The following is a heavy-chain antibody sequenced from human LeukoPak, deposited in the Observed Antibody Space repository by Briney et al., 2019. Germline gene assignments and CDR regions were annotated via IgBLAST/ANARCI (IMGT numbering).Heavy chain of an antibody. V-gene: IGHV3-23*01. CDR1: GFTFSSYA. CDR3: AKDNPDEGSGYFNYFDY. D-gene: IGHD3-22*01. J-gene: IGHJ4*02. Sequence: GGSLRLSCAASGFTFSSYAMSWVRQAPGKGLEWASAISGSGGSTYYADSVKGRFTISRDNSKNTLYLQMNSLRAEDTAVYYCAKDNPDEGSGYFNYFDYWGQGTLVTVSS. CDR2: ISGSGGST.